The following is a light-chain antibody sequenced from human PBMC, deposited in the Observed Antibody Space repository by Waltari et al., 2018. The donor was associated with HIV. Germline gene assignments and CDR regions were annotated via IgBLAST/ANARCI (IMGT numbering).Light chain of an antibody. V-gene: IGKV3-15*01. J-gene: IGKJ1*01. Sequence: IVMTQSPATLSVSPGERATLSCRASQSVNNDLAWYQQRPGKAPRLLIYDASTRATGIPARFSGSGSETEFTLTISSLQSEDVAVYYCQQYNNWPPAWTFGRGSQVEIK. CDR2: DAS. CDR1: QSVNND. CDR3: QQYNNWPPAWT.